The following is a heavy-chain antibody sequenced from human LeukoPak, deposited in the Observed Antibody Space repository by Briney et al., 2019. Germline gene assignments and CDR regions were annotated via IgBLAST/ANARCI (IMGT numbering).Heavy chain of an antibody. CDR3: ARDIRYSSGWYYFDY. J-gene: IGHJ4*02. CDR2: ISGVGASYI. Sequence: GGSLRLSCEVSEFALERYTMSWVRQAPGKGLEWVSSISGVGASYIFYADSVKGRFTISRDNARNSLYLQMDSLKVEDTALYYCARDIRYSSGWYYFDYWGQGTLVTVSS. V-gene: IGHV3-21*01. CDR1: EFALERYT. D-gene: IGHD6-19*01.